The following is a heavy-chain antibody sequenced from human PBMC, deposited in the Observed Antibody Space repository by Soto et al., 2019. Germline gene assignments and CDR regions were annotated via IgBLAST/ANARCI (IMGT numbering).Heavy chain of an antibody. CDR1: GVTFSDYY. D-gene: IGHD3-3*01. Sequence: GGALGLSCTASGVTFSDYYMSWIRQAPGKGLEWVSYVSSSGSTKYYADSVKGRFTISRDNAKKSLCLQMNSLRAEDTAVYHCARLGDFEVTYWGQGTLVTVSS. CDR2: VSSSGSTK. J-gene: IGHJ4*02. V-gene: IGHV3-11*01. CDR3: ARLGDFEVTY.